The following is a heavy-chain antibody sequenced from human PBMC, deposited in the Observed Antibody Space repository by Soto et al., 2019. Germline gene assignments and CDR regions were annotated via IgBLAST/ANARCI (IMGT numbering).Heavy chain of an antibody. V-gene: IGHV1-18*04. J-gene: IGHJ6*02. CDR1: GYTFTSYG. D-gene: IGHD1-26*01. Sequence: QVQLEQSGAEVKKPGASVTVSCKASGYTFTSYGVSWVRQAPGQGLEWMGWISTYNGNTNYVQKLQGRVNMTTDTYKSIAYLQLRSLRSDDTAVYYCAREHNYSGSSYGMDVWGQGTTVTVSS. CDR3: AREHNYSGSSYGMDV. CDR2: ISTYNGNT.